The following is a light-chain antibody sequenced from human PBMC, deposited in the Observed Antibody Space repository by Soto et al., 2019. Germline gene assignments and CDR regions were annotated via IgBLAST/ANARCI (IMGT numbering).Light chain of an antibody. J-gene: IGKJ1*01. CDR1: QSVSSSY. Sequence: EIVLTQSPATLSLSPLERATLSFRASQSVSSSYLAWYQQKPGQAPRLLIYGASSRATGIPDRFSGSGSGTDFTLTITRLEPEDFAIYYCQQYGSSRTFGQGTKV. V-gene: IGKV3-20*01. CDR2: GAS. CDR3: QQYGSSRT.